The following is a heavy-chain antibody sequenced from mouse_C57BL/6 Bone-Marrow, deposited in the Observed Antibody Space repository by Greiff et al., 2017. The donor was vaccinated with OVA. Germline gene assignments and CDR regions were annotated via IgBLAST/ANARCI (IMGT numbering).Heavy chain of an antibody. D-gene: IGHD2-12*01. CDR2: IDPSDSYT. V-gene: IGHV1-69*01. Sequence: QVQLKQSGAELVMPGASVKLSCKASGYTFTSYWMHWVKQRPGQGLEWIGEIDPSDSYTNYNQKFKGKSTLTVDKSSSTAYMQLSSLTSEDSAVYYCARARQGFAYWGQGTLVTVSA. CDR1: GYTFTSYW. CDR3: ARARQGFAY. J-gene: IGHJ3*01.